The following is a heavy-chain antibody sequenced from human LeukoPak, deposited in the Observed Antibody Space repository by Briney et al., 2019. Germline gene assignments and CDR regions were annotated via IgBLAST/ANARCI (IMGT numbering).Heavy chain of an antibody. CDR3: ASYPRYSSTPPFDY. CDR1: GYTFIDYY. V-gene: IGHV1-2*06. J-gene: IGHJ4*02. D-gene: IGHD2-2*01. CDR2: INPNSGGT. Sequence: ASLKVSCKASGYTFIDYYIHWVRQAPGQGLEWMGRINPNSGGTDYAQNFQGRVTMTRDTSISTAYMELSRLRSDDTAVYYCASYPRYSSTPPFDYWGQGTLVTVSS.